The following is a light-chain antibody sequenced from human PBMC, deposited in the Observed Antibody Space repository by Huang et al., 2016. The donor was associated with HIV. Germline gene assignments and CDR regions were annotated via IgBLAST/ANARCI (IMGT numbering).Light chain of an antibody. Sequence: DIQLTQSTSSLSASVGDRVTISCRASQSITNSLNWYQQKPGKAPKLLIYGASSLQGGGPSRFSGSGSGTDFTLTINSLQPEDFATYYCQQSYITLTFGGGTKVEIK. CDR2: GAS. J-gene: IGKJ4*01. V-gene: IGKV1-39*01. CDR1: QSITNS. CDR3: QQSYITLT.